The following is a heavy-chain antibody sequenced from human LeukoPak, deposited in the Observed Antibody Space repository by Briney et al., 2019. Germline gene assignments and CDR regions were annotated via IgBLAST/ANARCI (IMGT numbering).Heavy chain of an antibody. V-gene: IGHV3-7*03. CDR1: GFTFNRHW. CDR3: ARLLGDSTIYDL. CDR2: INRDGTTK. J-gene: IGHJ5*02. Sequence: SGGSLRLSCAASGFTFNRHWMSWVRQAPGKGLEWVATINRDGTTKNYVGSLTGRFIISRDNAESSLFLQLNSLRAEDTAMYYCARLLGDSTIYDLWGQGTLVTVSS. D-gene: IGHD3-16*01.